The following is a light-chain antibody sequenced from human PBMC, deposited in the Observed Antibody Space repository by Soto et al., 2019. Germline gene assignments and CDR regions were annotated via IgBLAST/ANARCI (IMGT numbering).Light chain of an antibody. CDR2: WAS. V-gene: IGKV4-1*01. CDR3: QQYYSTPRT. J-gene: IGKJ5*01. CDR1: QSVLYSSNNENY. Sequence: IVMTQSPDSLAVSLGERASINCKSSQSVLYSSNNENYLAWYQQKXGQPPKXXIYWASTRESGVPERFSGSGAGTDFTLTISRLQPSDVEVYYCQQYYSTPRTFGQGTRLEI.